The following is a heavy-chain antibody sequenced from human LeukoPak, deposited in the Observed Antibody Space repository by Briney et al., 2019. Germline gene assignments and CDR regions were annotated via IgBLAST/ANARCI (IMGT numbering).Heavy chain of an antibody. CDR2: ISPYNGNT. V-gene: IGHV1-18*01. D-gene: IGHD1-26*01. CDR3: ARVVRVGVAYFDY. Sequence: ASVKVSCKASGYTFTTYGISWVRQAPGQGLEWMGWISPYNGNTNYAQKLQGRVTMTRDTSTSTAYIHLSSLRSEGTAVYYCARVVRVGVAYFDYWGQGTLVTVSS. J-gene: IGHJ4*02. CDR1: GYTFTTYG.